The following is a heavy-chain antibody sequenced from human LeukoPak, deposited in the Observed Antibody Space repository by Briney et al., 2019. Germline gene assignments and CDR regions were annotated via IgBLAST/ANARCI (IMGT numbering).Heavy chain of an antibody. CDR2: INQDGREK. V-gene: IGHV3-7*01. Sequence: GGSLRLSCAVSGFTFSSYWMTWVRQVPGKGLQWVANINQDGREKYYMDSMKGRLNISRDNTENSVFLQLTSLRPEDTGIYFCAKGRDYGDYWGQGALVAVSS. CDR3: AKGRDYGDY. J-gene: IGHJ4*02. CDR1: GFTFSSYW.